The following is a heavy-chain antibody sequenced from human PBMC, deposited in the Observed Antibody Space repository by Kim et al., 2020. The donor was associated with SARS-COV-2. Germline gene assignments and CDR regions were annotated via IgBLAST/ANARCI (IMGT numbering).Heavy chain of an antibody. Sequence: ASVKVSCKASGYTFTSYYMHWVRQAPGQGLEWMGIINPSGGSTSYAQKFQGRVTMTRDTSTSTVYMELSSLRSEDTAVYYCAREKDSDYYDSSGSPNAFDIWGQGTMVTVSS. CDR3: AREKDSDYYDSSGSPNAFDI. CDR2: INPSGGST. J-gene: IGHJ3*02. D-gene: IGHD3-22*01. V-gene: IGHV1-46*01. CDR1: GYTFTSYY.